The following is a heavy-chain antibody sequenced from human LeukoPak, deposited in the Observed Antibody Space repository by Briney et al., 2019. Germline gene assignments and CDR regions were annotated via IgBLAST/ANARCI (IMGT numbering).Heavy chain of an antibody. CDR3: ARGRLLWFGELSRNWFDP. J-gene: IGHJ5*02. Sequence: PSETLSLTCTVSGGSVSSGSYYWSWIRQPPGKGLEWIGYIYYSGSTNYNPSLKSRVTISVDTSKNQFSLKLSSVTAADTAVYYCARGRLLWFGELSRNWFDPWGQGTLVTVSS. CDR2: IYYSGST. V-gene: IGHV4-61*01. CDR1: GGSVSSGSYY. D-gene: IGHD3-10*01.